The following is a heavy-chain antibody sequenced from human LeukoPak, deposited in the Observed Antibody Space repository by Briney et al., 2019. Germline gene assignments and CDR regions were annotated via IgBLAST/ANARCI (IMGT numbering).Heavy chain of an antibody. CDR3: ARDLLRGDY. D-gene: IGHD1-26*01. CDR1: GFSVSSIY. Sequence: PGGSLRLSCAASGFSVSSIYMNWVRQAPGKGLEWVSVIYSDGTTYYADSVKGRFTISRDNAKNSLYLQMNSLRAEDTAVYYCARDLLRGDYWGQGTLVTVSS. V-gene: IGHV3-53*01. J-gene: IGHJ4*02. CDR2: IYSDGTT.